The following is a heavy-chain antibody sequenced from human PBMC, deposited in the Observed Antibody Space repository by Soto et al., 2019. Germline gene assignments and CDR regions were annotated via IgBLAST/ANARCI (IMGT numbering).Heavy chain of an antibody. CDR1: GYTFTSYY. Sequence: ASVKVSCKASGYTFTSYYMHWVRQAPGQGLEWMGIINPSGGSTSYAQKFQGRVTMTRDTSTSTVYMELSSLRSEDTAVYYCARDAAMGPYYYYGMDVWGQGTTFTVSS. CDR3: ARDAAMGPYYYYGMDV. J-gene: IGHJ6*02. CDR2: INPSGGST. V-gene: IGHV1-46*01. D-gene: IGHD5-18*01.